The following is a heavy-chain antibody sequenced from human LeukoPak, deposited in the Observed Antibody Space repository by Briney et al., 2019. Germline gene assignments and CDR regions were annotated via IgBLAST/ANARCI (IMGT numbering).Heavy chain of an antibody. CDR2: ISSNGGST. V-gene: IGHV3-64D*06. Sequence: GGSLRLSCSASGFTFSSYAMHWVRQAPGKGLEYVSAISSNGGSTYYADSVKGRFTISRDNSKNTRYLQMSSLRAEDTAVYYCVKDPSSGWYPEYYFDYWGQGTLVTVSS. CDR1: GFTFSSYA. J-gene: IGHJ4*02. D-gene: IGHD6-19*01. CDR3: VKDPSSGWYPEYYFDY.